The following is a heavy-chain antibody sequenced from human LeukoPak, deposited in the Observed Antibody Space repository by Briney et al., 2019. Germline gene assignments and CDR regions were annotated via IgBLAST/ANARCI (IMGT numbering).Heavy chain of an antibody. Sequence: PGGSLRLSCVASGFTFSNAWMTWVRQAPGKGLEWVGRITTNSEGGIIDYAAPVKGRFTISRDDSKTTLYLQMNSLKSEDTAAYYCTTEHFSDSPAPWDGWGQGTLVTVSS. CDR2: ITTNSEGGII. CDR1: GFTFSNAW. V-gene: IGHV3-15*01. J-gene: IGHJ4*02. CDR3: TTEHFSDSPAPWDG. D-gene: IGHD3-3*02.